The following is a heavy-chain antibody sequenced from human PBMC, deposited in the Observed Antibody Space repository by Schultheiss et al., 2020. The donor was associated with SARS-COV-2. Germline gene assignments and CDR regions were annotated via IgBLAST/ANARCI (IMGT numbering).Heavy chain of an antibody. CDR2: IYYSGST. J-gene: IGHJ5*02. Sequence: SETLSLTCAVYGGSFSGYYWGWIRQPPGKGLEWIGSIYYSGSTYYNPSLKSRVTISVDTSKNQFSLKLSSVTAADTAVYYCARGFVVVPAAIRNNWFDPWGQGTLVTVSS. V-gene: IGHV4-34*01. CDR3: ARGFVVVPAAIRNNWFDP. CDR1: GGSFSGYY. D-gene: IGHD2-2*01.